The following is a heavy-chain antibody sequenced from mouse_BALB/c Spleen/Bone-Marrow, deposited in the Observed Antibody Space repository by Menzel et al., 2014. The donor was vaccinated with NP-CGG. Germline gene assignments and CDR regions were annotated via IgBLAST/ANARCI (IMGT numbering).Heavy chain of an antibody. D-gene: IGHD1-1*02. CDR3: ARYGY. CDR2: IDAANGNS. J-gene: IGHJ4*01. Sequence: EVKLMESGAELVKPGASVKLPCTGSGFNIKDTYMHWVKQRPEQGLEWIGRIDAANGNSKYDPKFQGKATITADTSSNTGYLQLSSLTSEDTAVYYCARYGYWGQGTSVTVSS. CDR1: GFNIKDTY. V-gene: IGHV14-3*02.